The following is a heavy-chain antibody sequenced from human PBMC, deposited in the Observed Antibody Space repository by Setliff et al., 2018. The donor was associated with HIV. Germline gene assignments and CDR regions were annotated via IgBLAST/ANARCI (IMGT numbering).Heavy chain of an antibody. J-gene: IGHJ3*02. CDR3: ARDDSNGNTDAFDI. CDR1: GFTFSSYW. V-gene: IGHV3-7*04. CDR2: IKQDGSKA. D-gene: IGHD5-18*01. Sequence: PGGSLRLSCAASGFTFSSYWMSWVRQAPGKGLEWVADIKQDGSKAYYMDSVEGRFTISRDNPKNSLYLQMTSLRAEDTAVYYCARDDSNGNTDAFDIWGQGTTVTVSS.